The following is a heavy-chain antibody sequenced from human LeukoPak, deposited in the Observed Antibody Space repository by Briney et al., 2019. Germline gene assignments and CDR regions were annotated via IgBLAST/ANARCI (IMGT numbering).Heavy chain of an antibody. CDR1: GYTFTSYG. CDR2: IIPIFGTA. Sequence: ASVKVSCKASGYTFTSYGISWVRQAPGQGLEWMGGIIPIFGTANYAQKFQGRVTITTDESTSTAYMELSSLRSEDTAVYYCARGGTLVVTPHYYYYYYMDVWGKGTTVTVSS. D-gene: IGHD4-23*01. CDR3: ARGGTLVVTPHYYYYYYMDV. V-gene: IGHV1-69*05. J-gene: IGHJ6*03.